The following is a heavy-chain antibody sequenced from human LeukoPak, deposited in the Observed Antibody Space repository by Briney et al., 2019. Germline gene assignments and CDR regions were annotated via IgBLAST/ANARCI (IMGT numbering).Heavy chain of an antibody. CDR1: GYTFVNYG. Sequence: ASVKVSCKTSGYTFVNYGVSWVRQAPGQGLEWMGWISAVNGDTNSAHNLRGRLTMTIDTSTSTAYMELRSLRSDDTALYFCARDYKSSCSGATCPYFDYWGQGTLVTVSS. CDR3: ARDYKSSCSGATCPYFDY. D-gene: IGHD2-15*01. CDR2: ISAVNGDT. J-gene: IGHJ4*02. V-gene: IGHV1-18*01.